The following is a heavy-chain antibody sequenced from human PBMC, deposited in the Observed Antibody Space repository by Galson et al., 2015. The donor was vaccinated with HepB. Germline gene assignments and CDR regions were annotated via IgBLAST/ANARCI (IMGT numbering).Heavy chain of an antibody. D-gene: IGHD7-27*01. J-gene: IGHJ4*02. Sequence: SLRLSCAASGFTFSSYSMNWVRQAPGEGLEWVSYISSSSSTIYYADSVKGRFTISRDNAKNSLYLQMNSLRADDTAVYYCARGGTLVVAETGDFDYWGQGTLVTVSS. CDR2: ISSSSSTI. V-gene: IGHV3-48*04. CDR3: ARGGTLVVAETGDFDY. CDR1: GFTFSSYS.